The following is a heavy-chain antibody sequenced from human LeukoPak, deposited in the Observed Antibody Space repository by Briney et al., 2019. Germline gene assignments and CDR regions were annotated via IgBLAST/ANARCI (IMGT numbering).Heavy chain of an antibody. J-gene: IGHJ6*03. CDR1: GGTFSSYA. V-gene: IGHV1-69*13. CDR3: ASGVYDILTGDYYYYYMDV. Sequence: SVKVSCKASGGTFSSYAISWVRQAPGQGLEWMGGIIPIFGTANYAQKFQGRVTITADESTSTAYMELSSLRAEDTAVYYCASGVYDILTGDYYYYYMDVWGKGTTVTISS. CDR2: IIPIFGTA. D-gene: IGHD3-9*01.